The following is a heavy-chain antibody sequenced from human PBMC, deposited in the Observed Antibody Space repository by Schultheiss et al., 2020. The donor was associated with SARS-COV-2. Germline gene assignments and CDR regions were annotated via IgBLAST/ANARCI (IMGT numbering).Heavy chain of an antibody. CDR1: GLTFNNCG. J-gene: IGHJ6*02. V-gene: IGHV3-33*01. D-gene: IGHD3-3*01. CDR3: AREGDFWSGYYSYYYYGMDV. CDR2: IWYDGSNK. Sequence: GGSLRLSCAASGLTFNNCGVQWVRQAPGKGLEWVAVIWYDGSNKNKAGSVKGRFTMSRDNSKNTLYLQMNSLRAEDTAVYYCAREGDFWSGYYSYYYYGMDVWGQGTTVTVSS.